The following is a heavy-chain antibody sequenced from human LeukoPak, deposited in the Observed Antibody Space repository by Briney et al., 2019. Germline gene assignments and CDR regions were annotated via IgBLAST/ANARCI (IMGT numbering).Heavy chain of an antibody. CDR1: GFTFSSYW. CDR2: INSDGSST. CDR3: ARAKAVAGTCFDY. Sequence: GGSLRLSCAASGFTFSSYWMHWVRQAPGKGLVWVSRINSDGSSTSYADSVKGRFTISRDNAKNTLYLQMNSLRAEDTAVYYCARAKAVAGTCFDYWGQGTLVTVSS. D-gene: IGHD6-19*01. J-gene: IGHJ4*02. V-gene: IGHV3-74*01.